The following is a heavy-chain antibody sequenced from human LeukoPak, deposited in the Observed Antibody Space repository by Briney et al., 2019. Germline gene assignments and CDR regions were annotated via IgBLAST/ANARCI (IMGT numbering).Heavy chain of an antibody. D-gene: IGHD6-19*01. CDR1: GFTFDDYA. CDR2: ISWNSGSI. CDR3: AKGYSSGWYLPIFDY. V-gene: IGHV3-9*01. J-gene: IGHJ4*02. Sequence: GGSLRLSCAASGFTFDDYAMHWVRQAPGKGLEWVSGISWNSGSIGYADSVKGRFTISRDNAKNSLYLQMNSLRAEDTALYYCAKGYSSGWYLPIFDYWGQGTLVTVSS.